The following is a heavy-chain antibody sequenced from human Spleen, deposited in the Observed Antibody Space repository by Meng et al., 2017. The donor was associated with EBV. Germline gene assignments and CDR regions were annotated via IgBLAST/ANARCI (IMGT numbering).Heavy chain of an antibody. Sequence: QVQLVESGGGVVQLGRSLSSSCAASGFTFSSYGMHWVRQAPGKGLEWVAVISYDGSNKYYADSVKGRFTISRDNSKNTLYLQMNSLRAEDTAVYYCAKELGSSWAPDYWGQGTLVTVSS. J-gene: IGHJ4*02. V-gene: IGHV3-30*18. CDR2: ISYDGSNK. CDR1: GFTFSSYG. CDR3: AKELGSSWAPDY. D-gene: IGHD6-13*01.